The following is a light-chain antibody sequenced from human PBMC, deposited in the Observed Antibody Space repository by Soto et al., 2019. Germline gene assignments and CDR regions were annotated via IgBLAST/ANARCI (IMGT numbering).Light chain of an antibody. CDR1: NSDIGDYYY. CDR2: EVT. Sequence: QSVLTQPASVSGSPGQSITISCTGTNSDIGDYYYVSWYQQHPGKAPKLIIYEVTNRPSGVSNRFSASKSGNTASLTISGLQAEDEADYYCSSLRGGDSHVFGTGTKVTVL. V-gene: IGLV2-14*01. J-gene: IGLJ1*01. CDR3: SSLRGGDSHV.